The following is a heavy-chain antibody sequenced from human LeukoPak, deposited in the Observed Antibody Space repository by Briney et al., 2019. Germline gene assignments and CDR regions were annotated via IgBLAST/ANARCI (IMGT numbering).Heavy chain of an antibody. CDR1: GFTVSTNY. CDR3: ARDLASSTGWEFDY. D-gene: IGHD6-19*01. V-gene: IGHV3-53*01. J-gene: IGHJ4*02. CDR2: VYSASST. Sequence: GGSVRLSCAASGFTVSTNYMSWVRQAPGKGLEWVSLVYSASSTYYADSVKGRFTISRDNSKNTLYLQMNSLRAEDTAMYYCARDLASSTGWEFDYWGQGTLVTVSS.